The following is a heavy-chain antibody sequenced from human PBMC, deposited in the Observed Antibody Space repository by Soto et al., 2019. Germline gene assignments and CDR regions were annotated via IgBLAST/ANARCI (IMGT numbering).Heavy chain of an antibody. CDR2: IYYSGST. CDR1: GGSISSSSYY. CDR3: ASPAQGEEAVADYPCGWFDP. J-gene: IGHJ5*02. V-gene: IGHV4-39*01. Sequence: QLQLQESGPGLVKPSETLSLTCTVSGGSISSSSYYWGWIRQPPGKGLEWIGSIYYSGSTYYNPSLKSRVTPSVDTSKNQFSLKLSSGTAADTAVYYCASPAQGEEAVADYPCGWFDPWGQGTLVTVSS. D-gene: IGHD6-19*01.